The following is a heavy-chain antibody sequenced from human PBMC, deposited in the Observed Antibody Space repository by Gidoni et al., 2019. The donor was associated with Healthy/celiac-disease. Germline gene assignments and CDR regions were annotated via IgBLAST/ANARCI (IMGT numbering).Heavy chain of an antibody. Sequence: QITLKASGPTLVKPTQTLTLTCTFSGFSLSTSGVGVGWIRQPPGKALEWLALIYWDDDKRYSPSLKSRLTITKDTSKNQVVLTMTNMDPVDTATYYCAHRAGNYDFWSGYFIPTKSYYFDYWGQGTLVTVSS. CDR3: AHRAGNYDFWSGYFIPTKSYYFDY. CDR2: IYWDDDK. D-gene: IGHD3-3*01. J-gene: IGHJ4*02. CDR1: GFSLSTSGVG. V-gene: IGHV2-5*02.